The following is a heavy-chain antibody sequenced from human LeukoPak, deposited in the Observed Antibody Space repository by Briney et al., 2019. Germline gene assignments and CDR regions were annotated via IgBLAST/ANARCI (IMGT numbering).Heavy chain of an antibody. Sequence: SETLSLTCAVYGGSFSGYYWSWIRQPPGKGLEWIGEINHSGRTNYNPSLKSRVTISVDTSKNQISLKLSSVTAADTAVYYCARRRVRGATDYWGQGILVTVSS. J-gene: IGHJ4*02. CDR3: ARRRVRGATDY. CDR1: GGSFSGYY. D-gene: IGHD3-10*01. V-gene: IGHV4-34*01. CDR2: INHSGRT.